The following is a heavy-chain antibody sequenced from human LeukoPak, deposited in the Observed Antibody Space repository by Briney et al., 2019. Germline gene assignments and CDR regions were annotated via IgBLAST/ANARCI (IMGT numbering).Heavy chain of an antibody. CDR1: GGSISSSSYY. CDR3: ARAIRTVWFGESHYFDY. CDR2: IYYSGST. J-gene: IGHJ4*02. D-gene: IGHD3-10*01. Sequence: KASETLSLTCTVSGGSISSSSYYWGWIHQPPGKGLEWIGSIYYSGSTYYNPSLKSRVTISVDTSKNQFSLKLSSVTAADTAVYYCARAIRTVWFGESHYFDYWGQGTLVTVSS. V-gene: IGHV4-39*07.